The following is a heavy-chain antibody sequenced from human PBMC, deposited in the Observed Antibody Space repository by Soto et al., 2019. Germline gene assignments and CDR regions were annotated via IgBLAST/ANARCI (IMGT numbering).Heavy chain of an antibody. Sequence: ASVKVSCKASGYTFTNYAMHWVRQAPGQRLEWMGWINAGNGNTKYSQKFQGRVTITRDTSASTAHMDLSSLRSEDTAVYYCARGPGGPDGPGDYWGQGTLVTVSS. V-gene: IGHV1-3*01. J-gene: IGHJ4*02. CDR1: GYTFTNYA. D-gene: IGHD2-15*01. CDR3: ARGPGGPDGPGDY. CDR2: INAGNGNT.